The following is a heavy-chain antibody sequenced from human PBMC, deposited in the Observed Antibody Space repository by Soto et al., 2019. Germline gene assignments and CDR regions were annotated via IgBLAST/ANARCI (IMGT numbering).Heavy chain of an antibody. CDR2: TRNKANSYTT. CDR1: GFTFSDHY. V-gene: IGHV3-72*01. Sequence: GGSLRLSCAASGFTFSDHYMDWVRQAPGKGLEWVGRTRNKANSYTTEYAASVKGRFTISRDDSKNSLYLHMNSLKTEDTAVYYCARDQDYWGQGTLVTVSS. CDR3: ARDQDY. J-gene: IGHJ4*02.